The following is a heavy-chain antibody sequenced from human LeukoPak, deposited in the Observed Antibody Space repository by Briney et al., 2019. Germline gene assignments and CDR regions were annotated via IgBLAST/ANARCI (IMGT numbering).Heavy chain of an antibody. CDR1: GFSFSKYA. J-gene: IGHJ4*02. Sequence: AGGSLRLSCAASGFSFSKYAMSWVRQVPGKGLEWVSTLSGSGATSSYADSVQGRFSISRDNSNNTLYLQMNSLRAEDTALYYCAKDRIVLTVYAFDSWGQGTLVTVSS. V-gene: IGHV3-23*01. CDR2: LSGSGATS. D-gene: IGHD2-8*01. CDR3: AKDRIVLTVYAFDS.